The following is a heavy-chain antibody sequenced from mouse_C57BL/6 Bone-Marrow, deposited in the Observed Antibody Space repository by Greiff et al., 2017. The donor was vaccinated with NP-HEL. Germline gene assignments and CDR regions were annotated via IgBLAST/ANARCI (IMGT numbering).Heavy chain of an antibody. J-gene: IGHJ2*01. CDR1: GFNIKDDY. CDR2: IDPENGDT. Sequence: VQLKQSGAELVRPGASVKLSCTASGFNIKDDYMHWVKQRPEQGLEWIGWIDPENGDTEYASKFQGKATITADTSSNTAYLQLSSLTSEDTAVYYCTLYYGTDYYFDYWGQGTTLTVSS. D-gene: IGHD1-1*01. V-gene: IGHV14-4*01. CDR3: TLYYGTDYYFDY.